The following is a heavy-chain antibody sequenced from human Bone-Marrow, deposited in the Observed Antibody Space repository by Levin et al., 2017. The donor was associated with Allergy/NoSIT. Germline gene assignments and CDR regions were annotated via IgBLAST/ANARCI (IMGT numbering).Heavy chain of an antibody. V-gene: IGHV4-59*01. CDR2: IYYSGST. J-gene: IGHJ5*02. CDR3: ARYYYGSGSYYNQHNWFDP. D-gene: IGHD3-10*01. CDR1: GGSISSYY. Sequence: SETLSLTCTVSGGSISSYYWSWIRQPPGKGLEWIGYIYYSGSTNYNPSLKSRVTISVDTSKNQFSLKLSSVTAADTAVYYCARYYYGSGSYYNQHNWFDPWGQGTLVTVSS.